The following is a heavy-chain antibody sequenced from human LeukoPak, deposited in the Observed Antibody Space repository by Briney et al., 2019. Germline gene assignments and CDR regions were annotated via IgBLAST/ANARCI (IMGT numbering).Heavy chain of an antibody. CDR3: ARRRSGSYCDY. J-gene: IGHJ4*02. D-gene: IGHD3-10*01. V-gene: IGHV4-30-2*02. Sequence: SETLSLTCTVSGGSISSGGYYWSWIRQPPGKGLEWIGYIYHSGSTYYNPSLKSRVTISVDTSKNQFSLKLSSVTAADTAVCYCARRRSGSYCDYWGQGTLVTVSS. CDR2: IYHSGST. CDR1: GGSISSGGYY.